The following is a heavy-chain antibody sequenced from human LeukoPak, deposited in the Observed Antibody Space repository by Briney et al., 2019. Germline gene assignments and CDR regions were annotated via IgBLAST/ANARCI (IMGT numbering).Heavy chain of an antibody. CDR3: ARKSAVGARLSFFDL. D-gene: IGHD1-26*01. CDR2: IIPIFGTA. J-gene: IGHJ2*01. Sequence: SVKVSCKASGGTFSSYAISWVRQAPGQGLEWMGGIIPIFGTANYAQKFQGRVTITADESTSTAYMELSSLRSEDTAVYYCARKSAVGARLSFFDLWGRGTLVTVSS. CDR1: GGTFSSYA. V-gene: IGHV1-69*13.